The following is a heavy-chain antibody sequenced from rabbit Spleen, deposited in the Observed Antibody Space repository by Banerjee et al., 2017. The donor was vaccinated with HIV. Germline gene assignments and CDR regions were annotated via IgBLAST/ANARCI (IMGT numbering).Heavy chain of an antibody. V-gene: IGHV1S45*01. D-gene: IGHD8-1*01. CDR3: ARDAGSYDYIDVYFNL. Sequence: QEQLVESGGGLVQPGGTLTLTCKASGFSFSNSYDMCWVRQAPGKGLEWIGCIYTGNGKTYYASWAKGRFTISKSSSTTVTLQMTSPTAADTATYFCARDAGSYDYIDVYFNLWGPGTLVTVS. J-gene: IGHJ4*01. CDR1: GFSFSNSYD. CDR2: IYTGNGKT.